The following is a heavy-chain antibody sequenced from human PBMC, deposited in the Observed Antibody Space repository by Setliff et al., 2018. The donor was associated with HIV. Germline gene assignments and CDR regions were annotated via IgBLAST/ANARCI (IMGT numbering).Heavy chain of an antibody. Sequence: SLTCAVYGGSFSGHYWNWFRQPPGKGLEWIGEINHSGSTNYKSSLKSRVTISADTSKRQFSLKLSSVTAAVTAVYYCARLGYNYDSSGHGLWGQGTLVTVSS. V-gene: IGHV4-34*01. D-gene: IGHD3-22*01. CDR1: GGSFSGHY. CDR3: ARLGYNYDSSGHGL. J-gene: IGHJ4*02. CDR2: INHSGST.